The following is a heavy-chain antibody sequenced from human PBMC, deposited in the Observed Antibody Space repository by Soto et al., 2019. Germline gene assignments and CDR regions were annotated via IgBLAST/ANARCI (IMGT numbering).Heavy chain of an antibody. Sequence: QVQLQESGPGLVKPSQTLSLPCTVSGGSISSGGYYWSWIRQHPGKGLEWIWYSYYSGSTYYNPYLKSRVTISVDTSKNQCSLQLSSVTAADTAVYSCARGYGSLDYWGQGPLVTVSS. CDR2: SYYSGST. D-gene: IGHD3-16*01. J-gene: IGHJ4*02. CDR3: ARGYGSLDY. V-gene: IGHV4-31*03. CDR1: GGSISSGGYY.